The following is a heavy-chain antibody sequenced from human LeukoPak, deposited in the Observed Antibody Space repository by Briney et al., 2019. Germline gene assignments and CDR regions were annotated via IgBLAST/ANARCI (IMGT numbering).Heavy chain of an antibody. D-gene: IGHD5-18*01. CDR1: GFTFSTNC. CDR3: ARVDTVMAYYFDL. CDR2: IYSGGTT. J-gene: IGHJ4*02. Sequence: GGSLRLSCAASGFTFSTNCMTWVRQAPGKGLEWVSTIYSGGTTYYAASVMGPFTISRHNSRSTLYLQMNSLRAEDTAVYYCARVDTVMAYYFDLWGQGTLVTVSS. V-gene: IGHV3-53*04.